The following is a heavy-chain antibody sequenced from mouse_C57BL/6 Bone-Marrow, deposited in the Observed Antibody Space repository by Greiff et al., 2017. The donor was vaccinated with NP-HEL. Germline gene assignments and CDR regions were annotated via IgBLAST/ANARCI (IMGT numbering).Heavy chain of an antibody. V-gene: IGHV2-2*01. CDR3: AAHYYGLFAY. Sequence: VQLQQSGPGLVQPSQSLSITCTVSGFSLTSYGVHWVRQSPGKGLEWLGVIWRGGSTDYNAAFISRLSISKDNSKSQVFFKMNSLQADDTAIDYCAAHYYGLFAYWGQGTLVTVSA. CDR1: GFSLTSYG. J-gene: IGHJ3*01. D-gene: IGHD1-2*01. CDR2: IWRGGST.